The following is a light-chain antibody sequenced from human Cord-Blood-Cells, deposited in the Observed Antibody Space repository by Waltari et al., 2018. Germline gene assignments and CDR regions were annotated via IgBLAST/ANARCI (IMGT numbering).Light chain of an antibody. V-gene: IGLV2-14*01. CDR1: SSDVGGYNY. CDR3: SSYTSSSTVV. Sequence: QTALPQPAPVSGSPGQSTTISCTAASSDVGGYNYGSWYQQHPGKAPKLMIYDVSKRPSGVSNRFSGSKSGNTASLTISGLQAEDEADYYCSSYTSSSTVVFGGGTKLTVL. J-gene: IGLJ2*01. CDR2: DVS.